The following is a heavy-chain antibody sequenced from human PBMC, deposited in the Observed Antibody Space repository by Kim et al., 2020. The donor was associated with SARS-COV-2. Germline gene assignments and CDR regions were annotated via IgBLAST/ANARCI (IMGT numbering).Heavy chain of an antibody. CDR2: IIPIFGTA. CDR3: AREAEIVVVPSLEY. J-gene: IGHJ4*02. D-gene: IGHD3-22*01. CDR1: GGTFSSYA. Sequence: SVKVSCKASGGTFSSYAISWVRQAPGQGLEWMGGIIPIFGTANYAQKFQGRVTITADESTSTAYMELSSLRSEDTAVYYCAREAEIVVVPSLEYWGQGTLVTVSS. V-gene: IGHV1-69*13.